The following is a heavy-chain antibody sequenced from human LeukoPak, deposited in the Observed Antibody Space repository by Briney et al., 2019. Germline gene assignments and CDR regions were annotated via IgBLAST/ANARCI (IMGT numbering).Heavy chain of an antibody. D-gene: IGHD2-8*02. V-gene: IGHV3-21*01. CDR3: ARENTGGTALDY. CDR2: ISPSANYI. CDR1: GFTFSRYS. Sequence: GGSLRLSCVASGFTFSRYSMNWVRQAPGKGLEWVSSISPSANYIYYADSLQGRFTISRDNAKNSHYLQMNSLRAEDTAVDYCARENTGGTALDYWGQGTLVTVSS. J-gene: IGHJ4*02.